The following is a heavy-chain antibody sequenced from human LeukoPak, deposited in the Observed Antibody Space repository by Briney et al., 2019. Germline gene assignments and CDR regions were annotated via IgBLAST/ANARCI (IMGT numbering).Heavy chain of an antibody. CDR2: ILQGGVT. V-gene: IGHV4-34*01. CDR1: GGSFSNYI. J-gene: IGHJ4*02. CDR3: ARGGRGTYMRH. Sequence: PSETLSLTCGVSGGSFSNYIWSWVRQPPGKGLEWIWEILQGGVTNYNSSLKSRVTMSMDTSKNQFHLDLTSVTAADAGQYFCARGGRGTYMRHWGQGILVTVSS. D-gene: IGHD1-26*01.